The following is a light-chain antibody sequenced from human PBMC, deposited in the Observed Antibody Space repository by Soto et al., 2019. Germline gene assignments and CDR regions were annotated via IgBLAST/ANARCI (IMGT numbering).Light chain of an antibody. J-gene: IGKJ1*01. V-gene: IGKV3-20*01. CDR3: QQYNSYSWT. Sequence: EIVLTQSPGTLSLSPGERATLSCRASQTVSNNYLAWYQHKPGQAPRVLIYGASSRAPGIPDRFSGSGSGTDFTLTISSLQPDDFATYYCQQYNSYSWTFGQGTKVDI. CDR1: QTVSNNY. CDR2: GAS.